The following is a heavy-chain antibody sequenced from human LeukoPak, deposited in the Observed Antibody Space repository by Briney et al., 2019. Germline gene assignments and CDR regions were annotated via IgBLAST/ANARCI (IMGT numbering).Heavy chain of an antibody. Sequence: SETLSLTCTVSGGSISSSSYYWGWIRQPPGKGLEWIGSIYYSGSTYYNPSLKSRVTISVDTSKNQFSLKLSSVTAADTAVYYCARLINYYDSSGYSGYYFDYWGQGTLVTVSS. D-gene: IGHD3-22*01. CDR3: ARLINYYDSSGYSGYYFDY. CDR2: IYYSGST. CDR1: GGSISSSSYY. J-gene: IGHJ4*02. V-gene: IGHV4-39*01.